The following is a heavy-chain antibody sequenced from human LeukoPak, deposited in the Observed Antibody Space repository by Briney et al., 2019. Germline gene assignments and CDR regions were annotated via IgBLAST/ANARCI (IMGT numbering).Heavy chain of an antibody. J-gene: IGHJ4*02. V-gene: IGHV3-23*01. CDR3: AKDLNDY. Sequence: GGSLRLSCAASGLSFSNAWMNWVRQAPGKGLEWVSAISGSGGSTYYADSVKGRFTISRDNSKNTLYLQMNSLRAEDTAVYYCAKDLNDYWGQGTLVTVSS. CDR2: ISGSGGST. CDR1: GLSFSNAW.